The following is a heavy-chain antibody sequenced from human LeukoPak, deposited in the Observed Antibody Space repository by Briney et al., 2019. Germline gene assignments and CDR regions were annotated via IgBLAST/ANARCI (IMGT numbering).Heavy chain of an antibody. V-gene: IGHV3-9*01. CDR1: GFTFDDYA. J-gene: IGHJ3*02. CDR2: ISWNSGSI. Sequence: PGGSLRLSCAASGFTFDDYAMPWVRQAPGKGLEWVSGISWNSGSIGYADSVKGRFTISRDNAKNSLYLQMNSLRAEDTALYYCAKAAYEDDAFDIWGQGTMVTVSS. CDR3: AKAAYEDDAFDI. D-gene: IGHD5-12*01.